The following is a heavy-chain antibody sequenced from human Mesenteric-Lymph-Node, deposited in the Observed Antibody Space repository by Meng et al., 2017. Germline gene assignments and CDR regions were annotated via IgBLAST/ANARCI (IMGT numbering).Heavy chain of an antibody. CDR1: GYTFTSYD. CDR2: MNPNSGNT. D-gene: IGHD3-10*01. J-gene: IGHJ6*02. Sequence: ASVKVSCKASGYTFTSYDINWVRQATGQGLEWMGWMNPNSGNTGYAQKFQGRVTMTRDTSTSTVYMELSSLRSEDTAVYYCAREVGYYGSGSYHYYGMDVWGQGTTVTVSS. V-gene: IGHV1-8*01. CDR3: AREVGYYGSGSYHYYGMDV.